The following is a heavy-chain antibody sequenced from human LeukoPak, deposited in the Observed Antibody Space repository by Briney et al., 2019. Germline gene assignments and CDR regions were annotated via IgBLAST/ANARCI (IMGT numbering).Heavy chain of an antibody. D-gene: IGHD2-2*01. CDR2: IYSSGST. Sequence: SETLSIICTVSGGLISSGSYYWSWIRQPAGKGLEWIGRIYSSGSTNYNPALRSRLTISVDTSKNQFSLKLSSVTAADTAVYYCASTISISTSRYPGVVDYWGQGTLVTVSS. V-gene: IGHV4-61*02. CDR3: ASTISISTSRYPGVVDY. J-gene: IGHJ4*02. CDR1: GGLISSGSYY.